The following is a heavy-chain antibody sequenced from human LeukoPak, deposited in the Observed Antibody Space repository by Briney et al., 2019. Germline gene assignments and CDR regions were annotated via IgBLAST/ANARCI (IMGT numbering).Heavy chain of an antibody. Sequence: ASVKASCKVSGYTLTELSMHWVRQAPGKGLEWMGGFDPEDGETIYAQKFQGRVTMTEDTSTDTAYMELSSLRSEDTAVYYCATVSIAVADYFDYWGQGTLVTVSS. D-gene: IGHD6-19*01. CDR3: ATVSIAVADYFDY. CDR1: GYTLTELS. CDR2: FDPEDGET. J-gene: IGHJ4*02. V-gene: IGHV1-24*01.